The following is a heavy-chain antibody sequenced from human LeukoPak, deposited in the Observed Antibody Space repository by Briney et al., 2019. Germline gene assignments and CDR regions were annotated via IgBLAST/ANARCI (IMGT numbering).Heavy chain of an antibody. Sequence: GGSLRLSCAASGFTFSSYSIDWVRQAPGKGLEWLSYISSSSTIYYADSVKGRFTTSRDNAKNSVYLQMNSLRAEDTAVYYCARVWSSGYTKDYWGQRTLVTVSS. CDR3: ARVWSSGYTKDY. CDR2: ISSSSTI. V-gene: IGHV3-48*04. D-gene: IGHD3-22*01. CDR1: GFTFSSYS. J-gene: IGHJ4*02.